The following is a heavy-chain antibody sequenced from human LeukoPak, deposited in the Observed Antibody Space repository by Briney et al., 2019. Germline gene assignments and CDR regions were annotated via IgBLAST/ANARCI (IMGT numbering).Heavy chain of an antibody. D-gene: IGHD5-24*01. Sequence: GGSLRLSCAASGFTFSSYGMHWVRQAPGKGLEWVAFIRYDGSNKYYADSVKGRFTISRDNAKNSLYLQMNSLRAEDTAVYYCASPRSKSRVCPGYNGCEFDYWGQGTLVTVSS. CDR3: ASPRSKSRVCPGYNGCEFDY. J-gene: IGHJ4*02. CDR2: IRYDGSNK. CDR1: GFTFSSYG. V-gene: IGHV3-30*02.